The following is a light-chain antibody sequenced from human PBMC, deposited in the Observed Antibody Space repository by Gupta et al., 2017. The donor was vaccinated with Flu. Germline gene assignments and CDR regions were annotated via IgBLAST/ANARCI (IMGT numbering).Light chain of an antibody. CDR2: GAS. V-gene: IGKV3D-15*01. Sequence: EIVMTQSPATLSVSPGERATLSCRASQSVSSNLAWYQQKPGQAPRLLIYGASTRATGIPARFSGSGSVTEFTLTISSLQSEDVAVYYCQQYNNWPPLFTFGPGTKVDIK. CDR1: QSVSSN. J-gene: IGKJ3*01. CDR3: QQYNNWPPLFT.